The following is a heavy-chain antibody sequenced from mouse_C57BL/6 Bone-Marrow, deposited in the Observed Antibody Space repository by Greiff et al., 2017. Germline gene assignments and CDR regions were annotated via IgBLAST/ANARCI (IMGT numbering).Heavy chain of an antibody. CDR2: IYPGSGNT. J-gene: IGHJ4*01. D-gene: IGHD1-1*01. V-gene: IGHV1-76*01. Sequence: VQLQESGAELVRPGASVKLSCKASGYTFTDYYINWVKQRPGQGLEWIARIYPGSGNTYYNEKFKGKATLTAEKSSSTAYMQLSSLTSEDSAVYFCARYYYGSSHAMDYWGQGTSVTVSS. CDR3: ARYYYGSSHAMDY. CDR1: GYTFTDYY.